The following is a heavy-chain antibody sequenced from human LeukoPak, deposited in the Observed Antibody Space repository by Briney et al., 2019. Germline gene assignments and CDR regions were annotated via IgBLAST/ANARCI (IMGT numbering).Heavy chain of an antibody. V-gene: IGHV3-21*01. CDR2: ISSSSSYI. CDR3: ARSKNRSYYYDSSGYFTTPDY. Sequence: PGGSLRLSCAASGFTFSSYSMTWVRQAPGKGLEWVSSISSSSSYIYYADSVKGRFTISRDNAKNSLYLQMNSLRAEDTAVYYCARSKNRSYYYDSSGYFTTPDYWGQGTLVTVSS. CDR1: GFTFSSYS. J-gene: IGHJ4*02. D-gene: IGHD3-22*01.